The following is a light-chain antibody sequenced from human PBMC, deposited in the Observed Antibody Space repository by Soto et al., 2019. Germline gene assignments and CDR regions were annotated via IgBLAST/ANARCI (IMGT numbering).Light chain of an antibody. V-gene: IGLV1-47*01. CDR3: AAWDDSLSGYV. J-gene: IGLJ1*01. Sequence: QLVLTQPPSASGTPGQRVTISCSGSSSNIGSNYVYWYHQLPGTAPKLLIYRNNQRPSGVTDRFSGSKSGTSASLAISGLRSEDEADYYCAAWDDSLSGYVFGTGTKLTVL. CDR2: RNN. CDR1: SSNIGSNY.